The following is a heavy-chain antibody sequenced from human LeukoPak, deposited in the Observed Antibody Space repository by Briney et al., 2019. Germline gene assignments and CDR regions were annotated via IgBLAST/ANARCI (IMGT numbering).Heavy chain of an antibody. Sequence: GGSLRLSCAASEFTISRYWMHWVRQAPGKGLVWVSNINNDGSITTYADSVKGRFTISRDNVKNTLFLQMNSLGAEDTALYYCARGWNTTPRSGFDIWGLGTMVTVSS. CDR3: ARGWNTTPRSGFDI. V-gene: IGHV3-74*01. CDR1: EFTISRYW. CDR2: INNDGSIT. J-gene: IGHJ3*02. D-gene: IGHD1/OR15-1a*01.